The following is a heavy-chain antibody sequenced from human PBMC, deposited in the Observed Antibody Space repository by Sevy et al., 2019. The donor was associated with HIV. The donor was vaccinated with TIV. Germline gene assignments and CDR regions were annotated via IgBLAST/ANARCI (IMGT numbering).Heavy chain of an antibody. D-gene: IGHD2-8*01. CDR1: GFTFSSYA. Sequence: GGSLRLSCAASGFTFSSYAMHWVRQAPGKGLEWVAVISYDGSNKYYADSVKGRFTISRDNSKNTLYLQMNSLRGEDTAVYYCARESGLIWRGVGNYFDYWGQGTLATVSS. CDR2: ISYDGSNK. CDR3: ARESGLIWRGVGNYFDY. J-gene: IGHJ4*02. V-gene: IGHV3-30*04.